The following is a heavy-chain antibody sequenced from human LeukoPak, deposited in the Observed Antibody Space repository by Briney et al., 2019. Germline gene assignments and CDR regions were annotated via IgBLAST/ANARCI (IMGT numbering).Heavy chain of an antibody. CDR3: ATHYDILTVYLDY. Sequence: GGSLRLSCAASGFTVSSNYMSWVRQAPGKGLEWVSVIHTGGNTYYADSVKGRFTISRDNSKNTLYLQMNSLRAEDTAVYYCATHYDILTVYLDYWGQGTLVTVPS. J-gene: IGHJ4*02. CDR2: IHTGGNT. D-gene: IGHD3-9*01. CDR1: GFTVSSNY. V-gene: IGHV3-53*01.